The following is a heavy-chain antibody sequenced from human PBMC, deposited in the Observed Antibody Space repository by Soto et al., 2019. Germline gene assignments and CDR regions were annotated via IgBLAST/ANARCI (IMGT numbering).Heavy chain of an antibody. Sequence: SETLSLTCAVYGGSFSCYYWIWIRQPPGKGLEWIGEINHSGSTNYNPSLKSRVTISVDTSKNQFSLKLSSVTAADTAVYYCARSGVVAATVNWFDPWGQGTLVTVSS. CDR3: ARSGVVAATVNWFDP. CDR1: GGSFSCYY. V-gene: IGHV4-34*01. CDR2: INHSGST. J-gene: IGHJ5*02. D-gene: IGHD2-15*01.